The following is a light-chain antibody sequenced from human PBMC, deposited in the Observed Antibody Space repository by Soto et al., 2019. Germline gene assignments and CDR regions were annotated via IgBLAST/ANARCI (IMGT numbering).Light chain of an antibody. Sequence: EIVLTQSPGTLSLSPGERATLSCRASQSVSSSYLAWYQQKPGQAPRLLIYGASNRATGIPDRFSGSGSGTDFTLAISRLEPEDFAVYYWQQYGSSGTFGQGTKVDI. CDR1: QSVSSSY. J-gene: IGKJ1*01. CDR3: QQYGSSGT. CDR2: GAS. V-gene: IGKV3-20*01.